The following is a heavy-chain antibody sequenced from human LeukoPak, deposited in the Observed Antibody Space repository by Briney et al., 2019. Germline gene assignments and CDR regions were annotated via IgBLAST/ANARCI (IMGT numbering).Heavy chain of an antibody. CDR3: ARGDRSSSILEDAFDL. D-gene: IGHD6-6*01. V-gene: IGHV1-2*02. CDR1: GYTFTGNY. J-gene: IGHJ3*01. CDR2: INPNSGGT. Sequence: ASVKVSCRASGYTFTGNYIHWVRQAPGQGLEWMGWINPNSGGTKFAQRFQGRVSMTRDTSITTAYMDLSRLTSDDPDVYYCARGDRSSSILEDAFDLWGPGTMVSVSS.